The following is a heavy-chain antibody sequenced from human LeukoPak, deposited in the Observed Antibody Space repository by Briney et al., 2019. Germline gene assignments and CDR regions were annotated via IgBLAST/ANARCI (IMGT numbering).Heavy chain of an antibody. Sequence: PWDTLSLTCTISGDSMSCYSWSWLRQPAGKALEWIGRIYTSYSTEYNLSLDGRVTMSIDTSKNQFSLMLDSVTAADTAIYYCARVHIVTGTYFDSWGQGALVTVSS. CDR1: GDSMSCYS. CDR3: ARVHIVTGTYFDS. V-gene: IGHV4-4*07. D-gene: IGHD3-10*01. J-gene: IGHJ4*02. CDR2: IYTSYST.